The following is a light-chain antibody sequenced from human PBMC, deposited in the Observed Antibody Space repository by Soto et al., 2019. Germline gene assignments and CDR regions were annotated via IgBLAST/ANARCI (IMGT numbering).Light chain of an antibody. Sequence: QSVLTQPPSASGTPGQRVTISCSGSSCHIGTNTVNWYQHPPGAAPKLLIHSNNLRPSAVPANFSGSESGSSASLSISGLQSEDEADDDCAAWDDSLSGPVYVFGSGTKLTVL. J-gene: IGLJ1*01. CDR3: AAWDDSLSGPVYV. V-gene: IGLV1-44*01. CDR2: SNN. CDR1: SCHIGTNT.